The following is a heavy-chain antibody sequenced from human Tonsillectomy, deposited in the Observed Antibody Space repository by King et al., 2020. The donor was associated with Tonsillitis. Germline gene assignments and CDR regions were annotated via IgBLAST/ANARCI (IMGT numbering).Heavy chain of an antibody. D-gene: IGHD3-3*01. V-gene: IGHV3-23*04. CDR3: AKVYSEDFWSGTDFDY. Sequence: VQLVESGGGLVQPGGALRLSCAASGFTFCSYAMSWVRPAPGKGLEWVSAICGGGGSTYYADSVKGRFTITRDNSKNTLDLQKNSLRAEDTAVYYCAKVYSEDFWSGTDFDYWGQGTLVTVSS. J-gene: IGHJ4*02. CDR2: ICGGGGST. CDR1: GFTFCSYA.